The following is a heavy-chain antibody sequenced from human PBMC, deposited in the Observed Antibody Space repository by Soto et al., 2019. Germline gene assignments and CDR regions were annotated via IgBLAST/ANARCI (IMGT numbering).Heavy chain of an antibody. V-gene: IGHV4-34*01. Sequence: SETLSLTCAVYGGSFSGYYWSWIRQPPGKGLEWIGEINHSGSTNYNPSLKSRVTISVDTSKNQFSLKLSSVTAADTAVYYCARGHSMRLMQFNRFFDYWGQGTRVTFSS. CDR3: ARGHSMRLMQFNRFFDY. CDR1: GGSFSGYY. J-gene: IGHJ4*02. D-gene: IGHD2-21*01. CDR2: INHSGST.